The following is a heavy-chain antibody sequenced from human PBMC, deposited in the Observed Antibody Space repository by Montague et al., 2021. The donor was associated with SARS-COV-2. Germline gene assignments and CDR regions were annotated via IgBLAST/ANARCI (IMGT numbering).Heavy chain of an antibody. Sequence: SETLSLTCTVSGGSITGYYWSWLRRSPGKGLEWIAYIYDGGAVNXNPSLGSRVTISTDTSKNQSSLKVNSVTAADTAVYYCVRDHPYGGPRGAYDIWGQGTVVTVSS. CDR1: GGSITGYY. J-gene: IGHJ3*02. CDR2: IYDGGAV. CDR3: VRDHPYGGPRGAYDI. D-gene: IGHD4-23*01. V-gene: IGHV4-59*01.